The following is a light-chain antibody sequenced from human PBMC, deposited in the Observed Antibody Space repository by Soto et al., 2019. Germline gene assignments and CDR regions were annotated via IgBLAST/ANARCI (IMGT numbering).Light chain of an antibody. V-gene: IGKV1-9*01. Sequence: DIQVTQSPSFLSAFVGDRVTITCRASHDMSSHLALYQQKPGKAPKLLIYAASNLKSGVPSRFSGSGSGTEFTLTIRSLQPDDFATYYCQQLNSYPLAFGQGTRLEIK. J-gene: IGKJ5*01. CDR2: AAS. CDR3: QQLNSYPLA. CDR1: HDMSSH.